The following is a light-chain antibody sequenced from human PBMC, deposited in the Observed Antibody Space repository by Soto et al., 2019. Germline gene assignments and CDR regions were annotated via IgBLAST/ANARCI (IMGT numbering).Light chain of an antibody. CDR1: SSNIGAGYD. CDR2: GNS. J-gene: IGLJ2*01. V-gene: IGLV1-40*01. Sequence: QAVVTQPPSVSGAPGQRVTISCTGSSSNIGAGYDVHWYQQLPRTAPKLLIYGNSNRPSGVPDRFSGSKSGTSASLAITGLQAEDEADYYCQSYDSSLSGVVFGGGTKLTVL. CDR3: QSYDSSLSGVV.